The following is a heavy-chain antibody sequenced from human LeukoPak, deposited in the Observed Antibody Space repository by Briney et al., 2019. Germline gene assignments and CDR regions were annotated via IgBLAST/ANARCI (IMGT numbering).Heavy chain of an antibody. CDR3: ARDFSRDYDNSSGYYYRDY. Sequence: ASVKVSCKASGYTFSNYYMHWVRQPPGQGLEWMGIINPSGASTRYAQKFQGRVTMTRDTSTSTVYMELSSLRSEDTAIYFCARDFSRDYDNSSGYYYRDYWGQGTLVTVSS. CDR1: GYTFSNYY. CDR2: INPSGAST. V-gene: IGHV1-46*01. D-gene: IGHD3-22*01. J-gene: IGHJ4*02.